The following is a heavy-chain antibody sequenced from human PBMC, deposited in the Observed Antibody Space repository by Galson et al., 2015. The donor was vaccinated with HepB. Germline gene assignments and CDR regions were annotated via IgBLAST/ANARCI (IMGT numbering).Heavy chain of an antibody. V-gene: IGHV3-66*02. Sequence: SLRLSCAASGFTVSSNYMSWVRQAPGKGLEWVSVIYSGGSTYYADSVKGRFTISRDNSKNTLYLQMNSLRAEDTAVCYCARDQVWFGGAFDIWGQGTMVTVSS. CDR1: GFTVSSNY. D-gene: IGHD3-10*01. J-gene: IGHJ3*02. CDR2: IYSGGST. CDR3: ARDQVWFGGAFDI.